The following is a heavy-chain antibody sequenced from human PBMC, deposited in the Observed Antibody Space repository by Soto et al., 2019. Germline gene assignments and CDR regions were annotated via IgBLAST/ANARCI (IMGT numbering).Heavy chain of an antibody. J-gene: IGHJ4*02. D-gene: IGHD2-2*01. Sequence: HPGGSLRLSCAAFGFTFSAYEMNWVREAPGKGLEWVSYISSSGSTIHYADSVKGRFTISRDNAKNSLYLQMNSLRAEDTAVYYCARDSSTSSQFDYWGQGTLVTVSS. CDR1: GFTFSAYE. CDR2: ISSSGSTI. V-gene: IGHV3-48*03. CDR3: ARDSSTSSQFDY.